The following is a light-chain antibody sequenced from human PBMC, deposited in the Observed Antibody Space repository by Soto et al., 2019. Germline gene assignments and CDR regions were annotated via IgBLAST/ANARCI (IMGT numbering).Light chain of an antibody. CDR2: KAS. CDR1: QSARTW. CDR3: QHYNSYSDA. V-gene: IGKV1-5*03. Sequence: DIPMTQSPSTLSASVGDSVTITCRARQSARTWVAWYQQKPGKAPKLLIYKASTLKSGVPSSFSGSGSGTELTLTISSLQPDDFATYYCQHYNSYSDAFGQGTKVDIK. J-gene: IGKJ1*01.